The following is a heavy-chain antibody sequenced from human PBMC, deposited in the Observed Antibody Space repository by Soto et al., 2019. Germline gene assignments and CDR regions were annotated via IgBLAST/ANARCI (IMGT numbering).Heavy chain of an antibody. V-gene: IGHV3-7*01. Sequence: GGSLRLSCAASGFTFSSYWMSWVRQAPGKGLEWVANIKQDGSEKYYVDSVKGRFTISRDNAKNSLYLQMNSLRAEDTAVYYCARVIGYSSGWYHYYYGMDVWGQGTTVTVSS. CDR3: ARVIGYSSGWYHYYYGMDV. CDR2: IKQDGSEK. CDR1: GFTFSSYW. J-gene: IGHJ6*02. D-gene: IGHD6-19*01.